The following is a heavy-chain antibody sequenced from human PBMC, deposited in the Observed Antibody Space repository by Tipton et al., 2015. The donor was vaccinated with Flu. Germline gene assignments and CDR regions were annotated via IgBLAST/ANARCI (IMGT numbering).Heavy chain of an antibody. J-gene: IGHJ4*02. CDR2: KYHSGTT. CDR3: ARESSRDGYKPKFPPATHFEY. V-gene: IGHV4-38-2*02. Sequence: GLVKPSESLSLTCSVSGFSINSGYFWGWIRQPPGKGLEWIGSKYHSGTTYYNPSLKSRATISVDTSKNQVYLKLTSVTAADTAVYYCARESSRDGYKPKFPPATHFEYWGQGALVTVSS. D-gene: IGHD5-24*01. CDR1: GFSINSGYF.